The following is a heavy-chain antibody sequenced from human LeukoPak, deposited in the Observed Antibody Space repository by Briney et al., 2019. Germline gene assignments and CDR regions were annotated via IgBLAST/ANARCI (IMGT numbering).Heavy chain of an antibody. J-gene: IGHJ6*02. CDR2: IIPIFGTA. CDR1: GGTFSSYA. D-gene: IGHD3-22*01. V-gene: IGHV1-69*13. Sequence: SVKVSCKASGGTFSSYAISWVRQAPGQGLEWMGGIIPIFGTANYAQKFQGRVTITADESTSTAYMELSSLRSEDTAVYYCARGYYDSSGYKTPKLYYYYGMDVWGQGTTVTVSS. CDR3: ARGYYDSSGYKTPKLYYYYGMDV.